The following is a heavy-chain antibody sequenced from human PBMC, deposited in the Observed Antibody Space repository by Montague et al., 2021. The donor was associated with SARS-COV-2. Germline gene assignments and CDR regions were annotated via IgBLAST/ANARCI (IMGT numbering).Heavy chain of an antibody. CDR3: AHSRSRRATIFRVAYYSMDV. J-gene: IGHJ6*03. D-gene: IGHD3-3*01. CDR2: IYWNDDK. Sequence: PALVKPTQTLTLTCTFSGFSLTTSGVGVGWIRQPPGKALEWLALIYWNDDKRYSPSLKSRLTITKDTSKNQVVLTMTNMDPVDTATYYCAHSRSRRATIFRVAYYSMDVWGKGAPVTVSS. V-gene: IGHV2-5*01. CDR1: GFSLTTSGVG.